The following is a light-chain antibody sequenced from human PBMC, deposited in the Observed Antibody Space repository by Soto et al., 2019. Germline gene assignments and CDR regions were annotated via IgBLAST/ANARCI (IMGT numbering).Light chain of an antibody. J-gene: IGKJ1*01. CDR1: QSISNY. V-gene: IGKV1-39*01. CDR3: QQSYITPWT. Sequence: DIQMTQSPSSLSTSVGDRVTITCRASQSISNYLNWYQQKPGKVPKLLMYAASRLQSGVPSRFSGSGSGTDFTLTISSLQPEDFATYYFQQSYITPWTFGQGTKVEIK. CDR2: AAS.